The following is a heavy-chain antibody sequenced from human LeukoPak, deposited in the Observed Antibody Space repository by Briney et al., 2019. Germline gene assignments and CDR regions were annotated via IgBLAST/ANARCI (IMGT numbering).Heavy chain of an antibody. D-gene: IGHD2-15*01. CDR1: GGSFSGYY. CDR2: INQGGST. Sequence: PSETLSLTCAVYGGSFSGYYWSWIRQPPGKGLGWIGDINQGGSTNYNPALKSRVTISLDTSKSQFSLKLNSVTAADTAVYYCARSMGVVATQGASWFDPWGQGTLVTVSS. V-gene: IGHV4-34*01. CDR3: ARSMGVVATQGASWFDP. J-gene: IGHJ5*02.